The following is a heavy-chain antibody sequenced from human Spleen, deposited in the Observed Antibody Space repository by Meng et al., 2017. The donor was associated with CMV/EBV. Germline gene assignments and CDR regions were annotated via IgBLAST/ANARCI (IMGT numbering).Heavy chain of an antibody. V-gene: IGHV3-21*01. D-gene: IGHD2-2*01. CDR1: GFTFSSYS. J-gene: IGHJ4*02. CDR2: ISSSSSYI. Sequence: CAASGFTFSSYSMNWVRQAPGKGLEWVSCISSSSSYIYNADSMKGRFTISRDNAKNSLFLQMNSLRAEDTAVYYCARSIYSISLSCDYWGQGILVTVSS. CDR3: ARSIYSISLSCDY.